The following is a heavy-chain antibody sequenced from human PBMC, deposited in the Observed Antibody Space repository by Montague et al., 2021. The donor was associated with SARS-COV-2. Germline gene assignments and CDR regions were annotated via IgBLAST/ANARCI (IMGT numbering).Heavy chain of an antibody. Sequence: CAISGDSVSSNSAAWNWIRQSPSRGLEWLGRTYYRSKWYNDYAVSVKSRITINPDTSKNQFSLKLSSVTAADTAVYYCARLELPHNEADGWGVLDYWGQGTLVTVSS. CDR1: GDSVSSNSAA. J-gene: IGHJ4*02. CDR2: TYYRSKWYN. D-gene: IGHD1-7*01. CDR3: ARLELPHNEADGWGVLDY. V-gene: IGHV6-1*01.